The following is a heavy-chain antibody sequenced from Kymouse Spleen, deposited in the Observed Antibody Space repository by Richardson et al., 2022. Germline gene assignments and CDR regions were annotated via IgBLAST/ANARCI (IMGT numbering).Heavy chain of an antibody. CDR3: ARDILTGYYDY. D-gene: IGHD3-9*01. CDR1: GGSFSGYY. V-gene: IGHV4-34*01. Sequence: QVQLQQWGAGLLKPSETLSLTCAVYGGSFSGYYWSWIRQPPGKGLEWIGEINHSGSTNYNPSLKSRVTISVDTSKNQFSLKLSSVTAADTAVYYCARDILTGYYDYWGQGTLVTVSS. J-gene: IGHJ4*02. CDR2: INHSGST.